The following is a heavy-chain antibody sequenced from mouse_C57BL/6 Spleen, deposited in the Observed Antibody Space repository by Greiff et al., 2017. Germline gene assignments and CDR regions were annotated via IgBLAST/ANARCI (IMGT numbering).Heavy chain of an antibody. V-gene: IGHV5-4*01. CDR2: ISDGGSYT. D-gene: IGHD2-2*01. J-gene: IGHJ3*01. CDR3: AREGLRQRECAY. Sequence: EVMLVESGGGLVKPGGSLKLSCAASGFTFSSYAMSWVRQTPEKRLEWVATISDGGSYTYYPDNVKGRFTISRDNAKNNLYLQMSHLKSEDTAMYYCAREGLRQRECAYWGQGTLVTVSA. CDR1: GFTFSSYA.